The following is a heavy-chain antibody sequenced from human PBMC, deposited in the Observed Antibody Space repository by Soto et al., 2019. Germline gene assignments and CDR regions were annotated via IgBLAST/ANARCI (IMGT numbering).Heavy chain of an antibody. J-gene: IGHJ4*02. CDR2: IVPIYRTA. Sequence: SVKVSCKASGGTFSSYRINWVRQAHGQGLEWVGGIVPIYRTADYAQKFQGRVTITADESARTAYLEVRSLKSQDTAVYYCARDSGAKLSSSWGQGTLVTVSS. V-gene: IGHV1-69*13. D-gene: IGHD6-13*01. CDR1: GGTFSSYR. CDR3: ARDSGAKLSSS.